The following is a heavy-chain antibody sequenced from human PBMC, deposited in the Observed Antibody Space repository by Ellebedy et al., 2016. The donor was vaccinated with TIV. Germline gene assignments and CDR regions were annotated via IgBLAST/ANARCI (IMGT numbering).Heavy chain of an antibody. V-gene: IGHV3-23*01. Sequence: GESLKISXAASGFTFSSYAMSWVRQAPGKGLEWVSAISGSGGSTYYADSVKGRFTISRDNAKNSLYLHMNSLRAEDTAVYYCARDYRWHFDSWGQGTLVTVSS. D-gene: IGHD2-8*02. CDR3: ARDYRWHFDS. J-gene: IGHJ4*02. CDR1: GFTFSSYA. CDR2: ISGSGGST.